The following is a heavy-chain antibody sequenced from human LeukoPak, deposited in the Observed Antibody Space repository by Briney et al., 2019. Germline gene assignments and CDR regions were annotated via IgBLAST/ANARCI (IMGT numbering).Heavy chain of an antibody. Sequence: PGGSLRLSCAASGFTFSSYWMHWVRQAPGKGLVWVSRINGDGGSTTYADSVKGRFTISRDNAKNTLYLQMNSLRAEDTAVYYCARDRATAMFDYWAQGTPVTVSS. CDR3: ARDRATAMFDY. CDR1: GFTFSSYW. D-gene: IGHD5-18*01. J-gene: IGHJ4*02. V-gene: IGHV3-74*01. CDR2: INGDGGST.